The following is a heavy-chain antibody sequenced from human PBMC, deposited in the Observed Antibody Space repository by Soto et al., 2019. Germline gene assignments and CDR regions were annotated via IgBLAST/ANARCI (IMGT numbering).Heavy chain of an antibody. V-gene: IGHV1-69*01. D-gene: IGHD3-10*01. CDR1: GGTFSSYA. CDR2: IIPIFGTA. CDR3: ARSSITLVRGADYTMDV. Sequence: QVQLVQSGAEVKKPGSSVKVSCKASGGTFSSYAISWVRQAPGHGLEWMGGIIPIFGTANYAQKFQDRVTITADESTSTAYMELSSLRSEDTAVYYCARSSITLVRGADYTMDVWGQGTTVTVSS. J-gene: IGHJ6*02.